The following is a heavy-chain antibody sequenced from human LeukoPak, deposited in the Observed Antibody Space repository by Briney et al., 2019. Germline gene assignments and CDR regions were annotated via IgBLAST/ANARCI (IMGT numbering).Heavy chain of an antibody. V-gene: IGHV1-8*01. CDR1: GYTFTSYG. CDR2: MNPNSGNT. J-gene: IGHJ4*02. D-gene: IGHD2-2*01. Sequence: ASVKVSCKASGYTFTSYGINWVRQAPGQGLEWMGWMNPNSGNTGYAQKFQGRVTITRNTSISTAYMELSSLRSEDTAVYYCARFDSDQLHYFDYWGQGTLVTVSS. CDR3: ARFDSDQLHYFDY.